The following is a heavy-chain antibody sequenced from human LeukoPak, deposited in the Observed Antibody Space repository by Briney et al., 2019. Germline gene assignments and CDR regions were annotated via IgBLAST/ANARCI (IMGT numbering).Heavy chain of an antibody. D-gene: IGHD3-3*01. CDR3: ARDTSYYGMDV. Sequence: ASVTVSCTASGYTFTSYYMHWVRQAPGQGLEWMGIINPSGGSTSYAQKFQGRVTMTRDTSTSTVYMELSSLRSEDTAVYYCARDTSYYGMDVWGQGTTVTVSS. CDR2: INPSGGST. V-gene: IGHV1-46*01. CDR1: GYTFTSYY. J-gene: IGHJ6*02.